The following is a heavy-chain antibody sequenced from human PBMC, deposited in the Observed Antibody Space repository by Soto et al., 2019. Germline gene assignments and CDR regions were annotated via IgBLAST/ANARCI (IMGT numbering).Heavy chain of an antibody. J-gene: IGHJ4*02. D-gene: IGHD6-19*01. CDR3: ASQQSKQWLTPYYFDY. V-gene: IGHV3-33*01. CDR1: GFTFSSYG. CDR2: IWYDGSNK. Sequence: GGSLRLSCAASGFTFSSYGMHWVRQAPGKGLEWVAVIWYDGSNKYYADSVKGRFTISRDNSKNTLYLQMNSLRAEDTAVYYCASQQSKQWLTPYYFDYWGQGTLVTVSS.